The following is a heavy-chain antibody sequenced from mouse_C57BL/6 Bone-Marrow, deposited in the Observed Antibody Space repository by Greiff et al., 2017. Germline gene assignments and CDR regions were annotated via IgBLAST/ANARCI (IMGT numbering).Heavy chain of an antibody. V-gene: IGHV1-72*01. Sequence: QVQLQQPGAELVKPGASVKLSCKASGYTFTSYWMHWVKQRPGRGLEWIGRIDPNSGGTKYNEKFKSKATLTVDKPSSPAYMQLSSLTSEDSAVYYCARPLYSNYRDYFDYWGQGTTLTVSS. J-gene: IGHJ2*01. CDR1: GYTFTSYW. CDR3: ARPLYSNYRDYFDY. D-gene: IGHD2-5*01. CDR2: IDPNSGGT.